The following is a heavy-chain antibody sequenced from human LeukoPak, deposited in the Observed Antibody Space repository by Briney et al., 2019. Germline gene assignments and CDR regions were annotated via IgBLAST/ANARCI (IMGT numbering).Heavy chain of an antibody. D-gene: IGHD6-19*01. J-gene: IGHJ5*02. CDR2: ISGSGGST. Sequence: PGGSLRLSCAASGFTFSSYGMSWVRQAPGKGLEWVLAISGSGGSTYYADSVKGRFTISRDNSKNTLYLQMNRLRAEDTAVYYCAKDRQWGSSGWYVFATWGQGTLVTVSS. CDR3: AKDRQWGSSGWYVFAT. CDR1: GFTFSSYG. V-gene: IGHV3-23*01.